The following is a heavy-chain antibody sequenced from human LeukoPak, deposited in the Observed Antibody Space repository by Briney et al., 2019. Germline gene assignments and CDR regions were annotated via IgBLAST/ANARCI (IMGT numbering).Heavy chain of an antibody. CDR1: GYSFTSYW. Sequence: GESLTISCKGSGYSFTSYWISWVRQMPGKGLEWMGRIDPSDSYTNYSPSFQGHVTISADKSISTAYLQWSSLKASDTAMYYCARLAYYDSSGYYYSRDYWGQGTLVTVSS. CDR2: IDPSDSYT. D-gene: IGHD3-22*01. CDR3: ARLAYYDSSGYYYSRDY. J-gene: IGHJ4*02. V-gene: IGHV5-10-1*01.